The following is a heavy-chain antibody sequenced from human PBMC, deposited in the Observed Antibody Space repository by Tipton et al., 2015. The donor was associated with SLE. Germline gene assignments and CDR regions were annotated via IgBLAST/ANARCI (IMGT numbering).Heavy chain of an antibody. V-gene: IGHV4-39*07. D-gene: IGHD6-19*01. J-gene: IGHJ4*02. Sequence: TLSLTCAVYGGSINTGRSYWGWIRQPPGRGLEWIGSIFYTGSTHSNPSLESRVTMSVDTSKNHFSLKLQAVTAADTAVYYCAITSRAWYYLDCWGQGTLVTVSS. CDR3: AITSRAWYYLDC. CDR2: IFYTGST. CDR1: GGSINTGRSY.